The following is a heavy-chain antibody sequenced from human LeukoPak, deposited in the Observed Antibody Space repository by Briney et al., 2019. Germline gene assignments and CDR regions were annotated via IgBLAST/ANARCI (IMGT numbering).Heavy chain of an antibody. V-gene: IGHV4-59*11. D-gene: IGHD2/OR15-2a*01. CDR1: GGSLTTHY. Sequence: SETLSLTCNVSGGSLTTHYWSWVRQSPDKGLEWIGQVYHTGSTHYNPSLRSRFTISVDTSKNKVLLTLTSVTAADTAVYYCAREGRRGMKYYFDSWGPGTRVIVSS. CDR2: VYHTGST. J-gene: IGHJ4*02. CDR3: AREGRRGMKYYFDS.